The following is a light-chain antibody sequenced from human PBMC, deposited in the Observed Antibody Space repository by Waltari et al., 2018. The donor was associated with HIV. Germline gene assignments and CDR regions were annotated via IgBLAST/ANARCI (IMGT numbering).Light chain of an antibody. CDR2: GAS. J-gene: IGKJ2*01. CDR3: QQYLNWPPIT. CDR1: QNVKTQ. Sequence: ETLMTQSPATLSVSPGERATLSCRASQNVKTQLAWYQQRPGQAPRLLIFGASTRATGIPDRFSGSGSGTDFTLTISSLQPEDSAVYYCQQYLNWPPITFGQGTKRE. V-gene: IGKV3-15*01.